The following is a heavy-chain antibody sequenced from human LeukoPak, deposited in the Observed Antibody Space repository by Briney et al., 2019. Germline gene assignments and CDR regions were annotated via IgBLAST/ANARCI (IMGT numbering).Heavy chain of an antibody. D-gene: IGHD3-3*01. Sequence: SQTLSLTCTVSGGSISSGGYYWSWIRQHPGKGLEWIGHIYYSGSTYYNPSLKSRVTISVDTSKNQFSLKLSSVTAADTAVYYSARLSLLAGRFLDYWGQGTLVTVSS. CDR2: IYYSGST. CDR1: GGSISSGGYY. V-gene: IGHV4-31*03. J-gene: IGHJ4*02. CDR3: ARLSLLAGRFLDY.